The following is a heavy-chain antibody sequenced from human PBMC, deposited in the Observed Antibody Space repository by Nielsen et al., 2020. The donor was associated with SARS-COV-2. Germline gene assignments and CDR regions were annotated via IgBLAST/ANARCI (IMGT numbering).Heavy chain of an antibody. CDR1: GGSVSSNDW. CDR3: ASTLEWEIQTWFDP. J-gene: IGHJ5*02. CDR2: VSHSGSI. Sequence: SETLSLTCAVSGGSVSSNDWWTWVRQSPGQGLEWIGEVSHSGSINYNPSLKSRVTLSMDKSKRQFSLRLTSVTAADTAVYYCASTLEWEIQTWFDPWGQGTLVTVSS. V-gene: IGHV4-4*02. D-gene: IGHD3-3*01.